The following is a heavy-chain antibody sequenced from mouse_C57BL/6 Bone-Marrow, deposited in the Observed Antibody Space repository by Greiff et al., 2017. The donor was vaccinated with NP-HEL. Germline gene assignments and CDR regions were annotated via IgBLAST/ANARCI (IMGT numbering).Heavy chain of an antibody. CDR3: ARGSSYAMDY. V-gene: IGHV1-81*01. J-gene: IGHJ4*01. CDR2: IYPRSGNT. Sequence: QVQLQQSGAELARPGASVKLSCKASGYTFTSYGISWVKQRTGQGLEWIGEIYPRSGNTYYTEKFKGKATLTADKSSSTAYMELRSLTSEDSAVYFCARGSSYAMDYWGQGTSVTVSS. D-gene: IGHD1-1*01. CDR1: GYTFTSYG.